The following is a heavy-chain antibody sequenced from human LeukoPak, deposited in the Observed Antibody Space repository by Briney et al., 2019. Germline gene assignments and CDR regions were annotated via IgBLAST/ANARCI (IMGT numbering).Heavy chain of an antibody. D-gene: IGHD3-22*01. V-gene: IGHV3-23*01. Sequence: GGSLRLSCAASGFTFSSFALSWVRQAPGKGLEWVSAISGSGDNTFYADSVRGRFTISRDNSKNILYLQMNSLRGEDTAIYYCAKGWGYYYDSSGYDFDYWGQGTLVTVSS. CDR2: ISGSGDNT. CDR1: GFTFSSFA. J-gene: IGHJ4*02. CDR3: AKGWGYYYDSSGYDFDY.